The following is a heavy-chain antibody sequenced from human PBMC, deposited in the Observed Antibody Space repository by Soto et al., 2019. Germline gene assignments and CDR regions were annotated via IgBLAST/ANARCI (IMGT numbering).Heavy chain of an antibody. CDR1: GYTFIDYY. CDR2: ISPKSGGT. CDR3: ARPPGYISDWYYFAL. D-gene: IGHD6-19*01. V-gene: IGHV1-2*02. Sequence: QVQLVQSGAEVKKPGASVKVSCEASGYTFIDYYMHWVRQAPGQGFEWMGRISPKSGGTNYAQKFQGRVTMTWDTALNTAYMELSSLMSEDTAVYYCARPPGYISDWYYFALWGQGTLVPVSS. J-gene: IGHJ4*02.